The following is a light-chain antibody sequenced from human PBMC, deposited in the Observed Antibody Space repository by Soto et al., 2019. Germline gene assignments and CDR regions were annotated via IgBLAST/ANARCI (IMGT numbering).Light chain of an antibody. Sequence: QSVLTQPASVSGSPGQSITISCTGTSSDVGSYDLVSWYQHHPGKAPKLMIYEGSKRPSGVSNRFSGSKSGNTASLTISGLQAEDEANYYCYSYAGSSTGVFGGGTKLTVL. CDR1: SSDVGSYDL. CDR3: YSYAGSSTGV. J-gene: IGLJ2*01. V-gene: IGLV2-23*01. CDR2: EGS.